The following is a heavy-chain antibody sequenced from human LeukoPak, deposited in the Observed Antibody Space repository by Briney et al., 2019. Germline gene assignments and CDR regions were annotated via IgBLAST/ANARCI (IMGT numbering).Heavy chain of an antibody. J-gene: IGHJ6*02. Sequence: GASVKVSCKASGYTFTSYYMHWVRQGPGQGLEWMGIINPSGGSTSYAQKFQGRVTMTRDTSTNTVYMELSSLRSEDTAVFYCARVGCTGGSCLAYNYYGMDVWGQGTTVTVSS. CDR1: GYTFTSYY. CDR3: ARVGCTGGSCLAYNYYGMDV. V-gene: IGHV1-46*01. D-gene: IGHD2-15*01. CDR2: INPSGGST.